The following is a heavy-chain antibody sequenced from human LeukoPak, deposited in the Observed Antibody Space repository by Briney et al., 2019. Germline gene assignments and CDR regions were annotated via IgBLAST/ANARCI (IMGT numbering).Heavy chain of an antibody. CDR2: ISSSGSTI. D-gene: IGHD6-19*01. Sequence: TGGSLRLSCTASGFTLSDYYMSWIRQAPGKGLEWVSYISSSGSTIYYADSVKGRFTISRDNAKNSLYLQMNSLRAEDTAVYYCARLAGYSSGWYRGPGDYWGQGTLVTVSS. CDR1: GFTLSDYY. V-gene: IGHV3-11*04. CDR3: ARLAGYSSGWYRGPGDY. J-gene: IGHJ4*02.